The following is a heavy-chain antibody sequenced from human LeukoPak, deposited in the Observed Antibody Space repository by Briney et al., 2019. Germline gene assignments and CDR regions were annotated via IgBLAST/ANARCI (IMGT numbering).Heavy chain of an antibody. CDR1: GFTFTTYA. CDR2: ISGSGGTT. D-gene: IGHD6-13*01. J-gene: IGHJ4*02. Sequence: GGSLRLSCAASGFTFTTYALNWVRQTPGKGLEWVSTISGSGGTTYYADSVKGRFTIPRDISKNTLYLQMNSLRAEDTAVYYCPRRVTAAGFDYWGQGTLVTVSS. V-gene: IGHV3-23*01. CDR3: PRRVTAAGFDY.